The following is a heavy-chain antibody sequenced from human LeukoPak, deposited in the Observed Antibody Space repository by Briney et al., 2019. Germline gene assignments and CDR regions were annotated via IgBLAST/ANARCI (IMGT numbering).Heavy chain of an antibody. CDR1: GGSFSGYY. Sequence: PSETLSLTCAVYGGSFSGYYWSWIRQPPGKGLEWIGEINHSGSTNYNPSLKSRVTISVDTSKKQFSLKLSSVTAADTAVYYCALTGQNDAFDIWGQGTMVTVSS. V-gene: IGHV4-34*01. D-gene: IGHD1-1*01. J-gene: IGHJ3*02. CDR3: ALTGQNDAFDI. CDR2: INHSGST.